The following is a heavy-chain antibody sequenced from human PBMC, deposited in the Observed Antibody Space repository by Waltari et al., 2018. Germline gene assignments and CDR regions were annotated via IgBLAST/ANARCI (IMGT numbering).Heavy chain of an antibody. D-gene: IGHD6-13*01. J-gene: IGHJ5*02. Sequence: QLQLQESGPGLLKPSETLSLTCSVSGGSISGSTYYWDWFRQPPGKGPEWIGNVCHSGTTFYNPSLKGRVAMSVDTSKNQFSLRLNSVTAADTAVYFCARQGQQLSNCWFDPWGQGILVTVSS. CDR1: GGSISGSTYY. CDR3: ARQGQQLSNCWFDP. V-gene: IGHV4-39*01. CDR2: VCHSGTT.